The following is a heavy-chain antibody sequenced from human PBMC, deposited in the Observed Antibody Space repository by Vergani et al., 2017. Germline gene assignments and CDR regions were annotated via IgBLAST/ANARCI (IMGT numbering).Heavy chain of an antibody. V-gene: IGHV3-30*18. Sequence: QVQLVESGGGVVQPGRSLRLSCAASGFTFSSYGMHWVRQAPGKGLEWVAVISYDGSNKYYADSVKGRFTISRDNSKNTLYLQMNSLRAEDTAVYYCAKDGRPGSSSCHGDYWGQGTLVTVSS. CDR1: GFTFSSYG. D-gene: IGHD6-13*01. J-gene: IGHJ4*02. CDR3: AKDGRPGSSSCHGDY. CDR2: ISYDGSNK.